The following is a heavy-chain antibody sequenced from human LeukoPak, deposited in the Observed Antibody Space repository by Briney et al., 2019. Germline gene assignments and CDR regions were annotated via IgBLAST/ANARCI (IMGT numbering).Heavy chain of an antibody. CDR3: AKYRSGSYYGMDV. J-gene: IGHJ6*02. Sequence: GGSLRLSCAASGFTFSSYGMHWVRQAPGKGLEWVALISSDGSNKYYADSVKGRFTISRDNSKNTLYLQINSLRAEDTAVYYCAKYRSGSYYGMDVWGQGTTVTVSS. V-gene: IGHV3-30*18. CDR2: ISSDGSNK. D-gene: IGHD3-10*01. CDR1: GFTFSSYG.